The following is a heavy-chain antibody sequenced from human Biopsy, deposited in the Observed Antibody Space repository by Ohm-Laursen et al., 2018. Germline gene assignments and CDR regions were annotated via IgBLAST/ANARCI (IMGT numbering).Heavy chain of an antibody. CDR2: PNPNTGYA. V-gene: IGHV1-2*02. CDR3: ARVPAYPSIDGYYGLDL. J-gene: IGHJ6*02. CDR1: GYTFAGYY. Sequence: ASVKVSCKASGYTFAGYYLHWVRQAPGHGLEWMAWPNPNTGYAHYAQSFQGRLTVTRDTSITTAYMELTSLTSDDTAIYYCARVPAYPSIDGYYGLDLWGQGTTVIVSS. D-gene: IGHD2-15*01.